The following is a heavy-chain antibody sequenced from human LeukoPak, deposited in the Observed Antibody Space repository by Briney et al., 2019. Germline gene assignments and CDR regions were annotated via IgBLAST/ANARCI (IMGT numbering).Heavy chain of an antibody. Sequence: SETLSLTCTVSGVSIITSNSYWGWIRQPPGKGLEWIGYIYYSGSTNYNPSLKSRVTISVDTSKNQFSLKLSSVTAADTAVYYCARVSIPWSYYYYYMDVWGKGTTVTVSS. CDR2: IYYSGST. D-gene: IGHD4-11*01. CDR1: GVSIITSNSY. CDR3: ARVSIPWSYYYYYMDV. J-gene: IGHJ6*03. V-gene: IGHV4-61*05.